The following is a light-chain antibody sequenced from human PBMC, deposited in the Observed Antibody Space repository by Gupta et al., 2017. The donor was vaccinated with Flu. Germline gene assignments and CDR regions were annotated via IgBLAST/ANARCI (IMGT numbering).Light chain of an antibody. CDR1: NLGDKY. CDR3: QAWDSSTLWV. Sequence: SSALAQPPSVSVSPGKTASITCSGDNLGDKYACWYQQKPGQSPVLVIYQDSKRPSGIPERFSGSNSGNTATLTISGTQAMDEADYYCQAWDSSTLWVFGGGTKLTVL. V-gene: IGLV3-1*01. CDR2: QDS. J-gene: IGLJ3*02.